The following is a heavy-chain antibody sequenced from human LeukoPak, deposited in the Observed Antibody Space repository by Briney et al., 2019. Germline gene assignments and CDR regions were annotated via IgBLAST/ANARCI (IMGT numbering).Heavy chain of an antibody. CDR2: ITGSRSYI. CDR3: ARARGAASVSIWGLSAFDV. V-gene: IGHV3-21*01. D-gene: IGHD5/OR15-5a*01. Sequence: PGGSLRLSCAASGFAFSTYSMDWVRQAPGKGLEWVSSITGSRSYISYADSVKGRLTISRDNANNSLFLQMDSLRAEDTAVYYCARARGAASVSIWGLSAFDVWGHGAVVTVSS. J-gene: IGHJ3*01. CDR1: GFAFSTYS.